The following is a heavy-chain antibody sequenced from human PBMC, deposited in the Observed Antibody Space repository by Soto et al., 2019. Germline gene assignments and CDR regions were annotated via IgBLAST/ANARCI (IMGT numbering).Heavy chain of an antibody. CDR2: IYYSGST. J-gene: IGHJ6*02. CDR3: ARALGSSGYSSWYRETYYSYYYGMDV. CDR1: GGSVSSGSYY. D-gene: IGHD6-13*01. V-gene: IGHV4-61*01. Sequence: QVQLQESGPGLVKPSETLSLTCTVSGGSVSSGSYYWSWIRQPPGKGLEWIGYIYYSGSTNYNPSLKSRVTISVDTSKNQFSLKLRSVTAADTAVYYCARALGSSGYSSWYRETYYSYYYGMDVWGQGTTVTVSS.